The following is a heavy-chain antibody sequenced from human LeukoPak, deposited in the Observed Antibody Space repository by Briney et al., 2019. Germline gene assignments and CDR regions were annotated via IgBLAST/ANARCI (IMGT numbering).Heavy chain of an antibody. V-gene: IGHV1-46*01. CDR1: GYTFTGYY. J-gene: IGHJ4*02. D-gene: IGHD6-19*01. Sequence: ASVKVSCKASGYTFTGYYMHWVRQAPGQGLEWMGWINPSSGSTSYAQNFQGRVTMTRDTSTSTVYMELSSLRSEDTAVYYCASSSSGWEQRAPFDYWGQGTQVTVSS. CDR3: ASSSSGWEQRAPFDY. CDR2: INPSSGST.